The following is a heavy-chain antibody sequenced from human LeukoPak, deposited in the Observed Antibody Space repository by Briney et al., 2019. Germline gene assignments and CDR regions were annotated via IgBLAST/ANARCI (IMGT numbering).Heavy chain of an antibody. Sequence: PSETLSLTCTVSGGSISSGSYYWSWIRQPAGKGLEWIGRIYTSGSTNYNPSLKSRVTISVETSKNQFSLKLSSVTAADTAVYYCARQLGYCSSTICRAFDPWGQGTLVTVSS. J-gene: IGHJ5*02. D-gene: IGHD2-2*01. V-gene: IGHV4-61*02. CDR1: GGSISSGSYY. CDR3: ARQLGYCSSTICRAFDP. CDR2: IYTSGST.